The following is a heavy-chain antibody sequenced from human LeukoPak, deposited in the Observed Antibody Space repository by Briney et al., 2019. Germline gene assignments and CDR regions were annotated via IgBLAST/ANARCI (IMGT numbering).Heavy chain of an antibody. CDR2: INHSGST. Sequence: SETLSLTCAVFGGSFSGYYWSWTRQPPGKGLEWIGEINHSGSTNYNPSLKSRVTISVDTSKNQFSLKLSSVTAADTAVYYCARGGSVYYDILTGYYNRPGWFDPWGQGTLVTVSS. CDR1: GGSFSGYY. V-gene: IGHV4-34*01. CDR3: ARGGSVYYDILTGYYNRPGWFDP. J-gene: IGHJ5*02. D-gene: IGHD3-9*01.